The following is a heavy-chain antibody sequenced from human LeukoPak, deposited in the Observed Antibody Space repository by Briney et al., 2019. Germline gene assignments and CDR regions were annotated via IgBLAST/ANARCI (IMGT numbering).Heavy chain of an antibody. CDR3: ARWTFGLYFDY. J-gene: IGHJ4*02. V-gene: IGHV3-30*03. D-gene: IGHD3-16*01. CDR2: VTYDGREI. Sequence: GGSLRLSCAASGFTLTSAGMHWVRQAPGKGLEWVAVVTYDGREIHYGDSVKGRFTISRDSAKNSLYLQMNSLRAEDTAVYYCARWTFGLYFDYWGQGTLVTVSS. CDR1: GFTLTSAG.